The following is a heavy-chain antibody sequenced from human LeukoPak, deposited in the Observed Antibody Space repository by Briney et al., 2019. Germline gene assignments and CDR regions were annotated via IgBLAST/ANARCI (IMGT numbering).Heavy chain of an antibody. CDR2: ISSSGSTI. CDR3: AELGITMIGGV. D-gene: IGHD3-10*02. CDR1: GFTLSSYE. J-gene: IGHJ6*04. Sequence: GESLRPSCAASGFTLSSYEMNWVRQAPEEGLEWVSYISSSGSTIYYADSVKGRFTISRDNAKNSLYLQMNSLRAEDTAVYYCAELGITMIGGVWGKGTTVTVSS. V-gene: IGHV3-48*03.